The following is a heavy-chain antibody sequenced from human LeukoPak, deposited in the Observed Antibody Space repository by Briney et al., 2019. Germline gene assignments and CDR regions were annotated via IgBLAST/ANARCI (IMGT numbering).Heavy chain of an antibody. CDR3: AKDLMGDKRGEYCFDY. J-gene: IGHJ4*02. V-gene: IGHV3-23*01. Sequence: GGSLRLSCAASGFTFSSYAMSWVRQAPGKGLEWVSAISGSGGSTYYADSVKGRFTISRDNSKNTLYLQMNSLRAEDTAVYYCAKDLMGDKRGEYCFDYWGQGTLVTVSS. D-gene: IGHD3-16*01. CDR2: ISGSGGST. CDR1: GFTFSSYA.